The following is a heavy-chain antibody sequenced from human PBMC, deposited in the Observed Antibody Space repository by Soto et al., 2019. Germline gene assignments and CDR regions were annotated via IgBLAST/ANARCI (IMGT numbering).Heavy chain of an antibody. J-gene: IGHJ4*02. CDR2: ISYDVSNK. V-gene: IGHV3-30*18. CDR1: GFTFSSYG. CDR3: AKGGSFRDYAFWPYFDY. Sequence: GGSVILSCASSGFTFSSYGMHWVRQAPGKGLEWVAVISYDVSNKYYADSVKGRFTISRDNSKNTLHLQMNSLRAEDPAVYYCAKGGSFRDYAFWPYFDYWGQGTLVTVSS. D-gene: IGHD3-3*01.